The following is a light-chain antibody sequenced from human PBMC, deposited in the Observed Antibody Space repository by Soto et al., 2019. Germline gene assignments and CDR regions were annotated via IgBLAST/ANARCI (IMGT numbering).Light chain of an antibody. Sequence: QSALTQPASVSGSPGQSITISCTGTSSDFGAYKYVSWYQQHPGKAPKLMIYEVSNRPSGVSNRFSGSKSGNTASLTISGLQAEDEADYYCSSYTSSSNSYVFGTGTKVTVL. CDR3: SSYTSSSNSYV. J-gene: IGLJ1*01. CDR1: SSDFGAYKY. V-gene: IGLV2-14*01. CDR2: EVS.